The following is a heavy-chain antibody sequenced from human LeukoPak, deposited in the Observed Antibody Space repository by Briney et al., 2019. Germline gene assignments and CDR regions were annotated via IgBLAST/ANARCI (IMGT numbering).Heavy chain of an antibody. CDR3: VKDFGRVRGTPDS. CDR2: ISGSGNGGSI. J-gene: IGHJ4*02. CDR1: GFVFSIYT. Sequence: GGSRRLSCSASGFVFSIYTMYWVRQAPGKGPEYVSTISGSGNGGSIYYADSVKGRFTISRDDSKSILYLQMNGLRSEDTAVYYCVKDFGRVRGTPDSWGQGTLVTVSS. D-gene: IGHD3-16*01. V-gene: IGHV3-64D*06.